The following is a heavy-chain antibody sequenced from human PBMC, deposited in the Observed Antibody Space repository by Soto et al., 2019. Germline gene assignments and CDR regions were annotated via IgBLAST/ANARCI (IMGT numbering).Heavy chain of an antibody. CDR1: GGSISSYY. CDR3: ARVNDFWSGYCMDV. D-gene: IGHD3-3*01. Sequence: SETLSLTCTVSGGSISSYYWSWIRQPPGKGLEWIGYIYYSGSTNYNPSLKSRVTISVDTSKNQFSLKLSSVTAADTAVYYCARVNDFWSGYCMDVWGQGTTVTVSS. CDR2: IYYSGST. J-gene: IGHJ6*02. V-gene: IGHV4-59*01.